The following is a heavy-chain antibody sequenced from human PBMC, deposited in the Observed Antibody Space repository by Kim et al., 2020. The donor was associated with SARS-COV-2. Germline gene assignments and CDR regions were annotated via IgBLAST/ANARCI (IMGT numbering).Heavy chain of an antibody. J-gene: IGHJ4*02. CDR2: VYDSGST. V-gene: IGHV4-59*02. Sequence: SETLSLTCTVSGGSVSSDYWSWIRQPPGKGLEWIGYVYDSGSTHYNASLKSRVTMSVDTSKNQFSLNLRSVTAADTAGYYCARGGASSKYFDYWGRGTL. CDR1: GGSVSSDY. D-gene: IGHD1-26*01. CDR3: ARGGASSKYFDY.